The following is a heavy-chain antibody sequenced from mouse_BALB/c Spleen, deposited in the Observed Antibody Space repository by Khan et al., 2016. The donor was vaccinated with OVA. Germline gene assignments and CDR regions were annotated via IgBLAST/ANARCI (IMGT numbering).Heavy chain of an antibody. CDR3: AKPFYAHYYAMNY. CDR1: GFSLTDYG. CDR2: IWGGGTT. D-gene: IGHD2-10*01. V-gene: IGHV2-6-5*01. Sequence: QVQLKESGPGLVAPSQSLSITCTVSGFSLTDYGVNWIRQPPGKGLEWLGIIWGGGTTYYNSALKSRLSISKDKSKSQVFLRMNSLQTDDTAMYFCAKPFYAHYYAMNYWGQGTSVTVSS. J-gene: IGHJ4*01.